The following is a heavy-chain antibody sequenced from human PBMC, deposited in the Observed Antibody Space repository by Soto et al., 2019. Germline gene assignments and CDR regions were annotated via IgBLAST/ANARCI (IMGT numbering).Heavy chain of an antibody. CDR3: ARGLGREGGSDI. Sequence: GGSLRLSCAASGFSVSGKYMNWVRQAPGKGLEWVSVIYSAGSTYYADPVKGRFTISRDNSKNTLYLQMNSLRAEDTAVYYCARGLGREGGSDIWGQGTMVTVSS. CDR1: GFSVSGKY. D-gene: IGHD2-15*01. J-gene: IGHJ3*02. CDR2: IYSAGST. V-gene: IGHV3-66*01.